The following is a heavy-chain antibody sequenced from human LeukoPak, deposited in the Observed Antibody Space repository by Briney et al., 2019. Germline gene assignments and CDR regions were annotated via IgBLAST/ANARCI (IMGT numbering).Heavy chain of an antibody. D-gene: IGHD1-26*01. CDR3: ARHLYSGSYFFDYYYGMDV. J-gene: IGHJ6*02. Sequence: PSETLSLTCTVSGGSISSSSYYWGWIRQPPGKGLEWIGSIYYSGSTYYNPSLKSRVTISVDTSKNRFSLKLSSVTAADTAVYYCARHLYSGSYFFDYYYGMDVWGQGTTVTVSS. CDR1: GGSISSSSYY. V-gene: IGHV4-39*01. CDR2: IYYSGST.